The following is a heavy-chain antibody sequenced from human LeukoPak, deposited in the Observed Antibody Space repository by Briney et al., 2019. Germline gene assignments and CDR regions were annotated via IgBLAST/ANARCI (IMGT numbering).Heavy chain of an antibody. D-gene: IGHD3-10*01. V-gene: IGHV3-7*03. CDR3: ARVSYYPYYYYYYGMDV. Sequence: GSLRLSCAASGFTFSSYWMSWVRQAPGKGLEWVANIKQDGSEKYYVDSVKGRFTISRDNAKNSLYLQMNSLRAEDTAVYYCARVSYYPYYYYYYGMDVWGKGTTVTVSS. J-gene: IGHJ6*04. CDR2: IKQDGSEK. CDR1: GFTFSSYW.